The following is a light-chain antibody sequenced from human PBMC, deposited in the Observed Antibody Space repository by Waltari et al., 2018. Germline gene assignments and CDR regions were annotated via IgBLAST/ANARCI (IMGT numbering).Light chain of an antibody. Sequence: QSALTQLPSASGSPGQSVTIPCTGTSSDVGAYNYVSWYQQHPGKAPKLMVYEVSKRPSGVPDRFSGSKSGNTASLTVSGLQAEDEADYFCSSYAGSKYVFGTGTKLTVL. J-gene: IGLJ1*01. V-gene: IGLV2-8*01. CDR2: EVS. CDR1: SSDVGAYNY. CDR3: SSYAGSKYV.